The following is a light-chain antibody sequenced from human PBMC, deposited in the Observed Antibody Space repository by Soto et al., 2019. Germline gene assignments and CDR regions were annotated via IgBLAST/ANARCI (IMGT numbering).Light chain of an antibody. Sequence: DIVMTQSPDSLAVSLGERATINCKSSQSVSTNNKNYLTWYQLKPGQPPRLLIFWASTRESGVPDRFTGSGSGTDFSVTISSMQTEDVPVYYCQQYYRPPVTFGGGTKVESK. V-gene: IGKV4-1*01. CDR1: QSVSTNNKNY. J-gene: IGKJ4*01. CDR3: QQYYRPPVT. CDR2: WAS.